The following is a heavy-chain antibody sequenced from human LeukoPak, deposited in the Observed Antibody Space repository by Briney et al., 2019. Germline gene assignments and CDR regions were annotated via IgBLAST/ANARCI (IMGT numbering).Heavy chain of an antibody. V-gene: IGHV3-49*04. CDR3: TREAEKWELLPPY. CDR2: IRSKAYGGTT. J-gene: IGHJ4*02. CDR1: GFTVSSNS. Sequence: GGSLRLSCTVSGFTVSSNSMSWVRQAPGKGLEWVGFIRSKAYGGTTEYAASVKGRFTISRDDSKSIAYLQMNSLKTEDTAVYYCTREAEKWELLPPYWGQGTLVTVSS. D-gene: IGHD1-26*01.